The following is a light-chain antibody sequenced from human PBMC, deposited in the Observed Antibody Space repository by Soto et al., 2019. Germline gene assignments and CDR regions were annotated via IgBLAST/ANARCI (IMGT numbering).Light chain of an antibody. CDR2: GAS. J-gene: IGKJ2*01. Sequence: EIVLTQSPGTLSLSPGERATLSCRASQSVSSNYLAWYQQKPGQAPRLLIYGASNRVTGIPDRFSGSGSGTDFTLTISRLEPEDFAVYYCQQYGSSPSYTFGRGTKLEIE. V-gene: IGKV3-20*01. CDR1: QSVSSNY. CDR3: QQYGSSPSYT.